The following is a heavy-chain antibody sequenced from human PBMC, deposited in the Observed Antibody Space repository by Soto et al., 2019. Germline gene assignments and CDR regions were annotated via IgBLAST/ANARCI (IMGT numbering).Heavy chain of an antibody. V-gene: IGHV3-30*18. CDR3: AKNAAADAETYYYYGVDV. CDR2: ISYDGSDK. D-gene: IGHD6-13*01. Sequence: QEQLVEAGGGVVQPGRSLRLSCTASGFTFSSYGMHWVRQAPGKGLEWVAVISYDGSDKYYVDSVKGRFTLSRDNSKNTLYLQMYSLRAEDTAVYYCAKNAAADAETYYYYGVDVWGQGTTVSVSS. CDR1: GFTFSSYG. J-gene: IGHJ6*02.